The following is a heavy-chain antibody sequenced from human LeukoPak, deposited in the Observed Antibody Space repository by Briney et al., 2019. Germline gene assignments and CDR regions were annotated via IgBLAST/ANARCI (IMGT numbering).Heavy chain of an antibody. CDR3: ARGGIWFGELEAISPGYNWFDP. D-gene: IGHD3-10*01. J-gene: IGHJ5*02. V-gene: IGHV4-34*01. CDR1: GGSFSGYY. CDR2: INHSGST. Sequence: PSETLSLTCAVYGGSFSGYYWSWIRQPPGKGLEWIGEINHSGSTNYNPSLKSRVTISVDTSKNQLSLKLSSVTAADTAVYYCARGGIWFGELEAISPGYNWFDPWGQGTLVTVSS.